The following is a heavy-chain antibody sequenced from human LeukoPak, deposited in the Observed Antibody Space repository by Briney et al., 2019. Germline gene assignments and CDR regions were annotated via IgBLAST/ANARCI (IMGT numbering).Heavy chain of an antibody. CDR1: GGTFSNYA. CDR3: ARDVDDVVVIPAAMDV. J-gene: IGHJ6*02. CDR2: FIPVFGTA. Sequence: SVTVSCKASGGTFSNYAISWVRQAPGQRLEWMGGFIPVFGTAHYAQNFQGRATITADESTSTVYLELSSLRSEDTAVYYCARDVDDVVVIPAAMDVWGQGTAVTVSS. D-gene: IGHD2-2*01. V-gene: IGHV1-69*13.